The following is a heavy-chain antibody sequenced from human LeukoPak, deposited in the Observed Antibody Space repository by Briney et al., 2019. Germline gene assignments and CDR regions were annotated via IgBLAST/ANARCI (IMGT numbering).Heavy chain of an antibody. CDR2: IYYSGST. CDR3: ANGGAAAYHI. V-gene: IGHV4-59*01. CDR1: GGSISSYY. D-gene: IGHD6-13*01. J-gene: IGHJ3*02. Sequence: PSETLSLTCTVSGGSISSYYWSWIRQPPGKGLEWIGYIYYSGSTNYNPSLKSRVTISVDTSKNQFSPKLSSVTAADTAVYYCANGGAAAYHIWGQGTMVTVSS.